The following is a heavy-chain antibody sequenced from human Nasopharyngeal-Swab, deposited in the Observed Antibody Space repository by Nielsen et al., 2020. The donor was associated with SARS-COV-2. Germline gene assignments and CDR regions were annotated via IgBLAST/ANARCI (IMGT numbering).Heavy chain of an antibody. J-gene: IGHJ4*02. D-gene: IGHD3-22*01. V-gene: IGHV4-4*02. Sequence: AETLSLTCAVSGDSISSNYWWSWVRQAPGTGLGWIGEIYHSGSSNYNPSLRSRVTILVAKSKNQFSLKLRSVTAADTAVYYRARDSGSGGDYWGQGTLVTVSS. CDR2: IYHSGSS. CDR3: ARDSGSGGDY. CDR1: GDSISSNYW.